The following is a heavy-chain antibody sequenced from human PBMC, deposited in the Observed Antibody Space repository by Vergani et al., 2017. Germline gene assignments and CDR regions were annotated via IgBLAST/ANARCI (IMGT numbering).Heavy chain of an antibody. Sequence: VQLLESGGDLVQPGGSLRLSCAASGFSFTTYAMSWVRQAPGKGLEWVAFIRYDGSNKYYADSVKGRFTISRDNSKNTLYLQMNSLRAEDTAVYYCAKEGIAAGRAAFFTKYYFDYWGQGTLVTVSS. CDR1: GFSFTTYA. V-gene: IGHV3-30*02. CDR3: AKEGIAAGRAAFFTKYYFDY. CDR2: IRYDGSNK. D-gene: IGHD6-13*01. J-gene: IGHJ4*02.